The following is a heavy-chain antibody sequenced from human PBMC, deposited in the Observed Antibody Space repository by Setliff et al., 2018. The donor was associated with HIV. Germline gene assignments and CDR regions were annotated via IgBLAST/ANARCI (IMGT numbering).Heavy chain of an antibody. V-gene: IGHV1-24*01. CDR1: GYTLTELS. J-gene: IGHJ4*02. D-gene: IGHD3-9*01. Sequence: ASVKVSCKVSGYTLTELSMHWVQQAPGKGFEWMGRVDPEDGETIYAEKFRGRVTITADTSADTAYMELSSLRSEDTAVYYCATVKYFDWLLSTWGQGTLVTVSS. CDR2: VDPEDGET. CDR3: ATVKYFDWLLST.